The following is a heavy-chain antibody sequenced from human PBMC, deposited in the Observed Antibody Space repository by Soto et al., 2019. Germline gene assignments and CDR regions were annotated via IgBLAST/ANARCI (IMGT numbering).Heavy chain of an antibody. CDR2: IYPGDSDT. CDR1: GYSFTSYW. D-gene: IGHD3-10*01. V-gene: IGHV5-51*01. CDR3: GRQGSVRYYARLPFCYGMDV. Sequence: PGESLKISCKGSGYSFTSYWIGWVRQMPGKGLEWMGIIYPGDSDTRYSPSFQGQVTISADKSISTAYLHWSSLKASDTAMYYCGRQGSVRYYARLPFCYGMDVWGQGTTVTVSS. J-gene: IGHJ6*02.